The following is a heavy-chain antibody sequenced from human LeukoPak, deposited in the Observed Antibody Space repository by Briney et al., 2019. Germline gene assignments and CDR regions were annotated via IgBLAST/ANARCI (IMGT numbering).Heavy chain of an antibody. CDR2: ISYDGSNK. CDR3: ARGREWELQYFDY. D-gene: IGHD1-26*01. J-gene: IGHJ4*02. CDR1: GFAFSSYA. Sequence: GRSLRLSCAASGFAFSSYAMHWVRQAPGKGLEWVAVISYDGSNKYYADSVKGRFTISRDNSKNTLYLQMNSLRAEDTAVYYCARGREWELQYFDYWGQGTLVTVSS. V-gene: IGHV3-30*04.